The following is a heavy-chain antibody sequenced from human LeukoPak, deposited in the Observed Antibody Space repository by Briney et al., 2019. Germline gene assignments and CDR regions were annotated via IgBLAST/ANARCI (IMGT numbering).Heavy chain of an antibody. Sequence: GGSLRLSCAASGFTFSSYGMHWVRQAPGKGLEWVAVISYDGSNKYYADSVKGRFTISRGNSKNTLYLQMNNLRAEDTAVYYCAKDQARSWPAAISYYYYGMDVWGQGTTVTVSS. V-gene: IGHV3-30*18. CDR2: ISYDGSNK. CDR1: GFTFSSYG. CDR3: AKDQARSWPAAISYYYYGMDV. J-gene: IGHJ6*02. D-gene: IGHD2-2*01.